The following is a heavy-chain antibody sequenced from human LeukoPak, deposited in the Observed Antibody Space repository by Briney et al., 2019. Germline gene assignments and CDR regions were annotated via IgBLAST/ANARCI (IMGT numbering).Heavy chain of an antibody. J-gene: IGHJ5*02. CDR2: FSSNGGST. D-gene: IGHD6-25*01. V-gene: IGHV3-64*01. Sequence: GGSLRLSCAASGFTFSSYALHWVRQAQGKGLEYISAFSSNGGSTYYANSVKGRFTISRDNSKNTLYLQMGSLRAEDVAVYYCARDGSRIAAYNWFDPWGQGTLVTVSS. CDR1: GFTFSSYA. CDR3: ARDGSRIAAYNWFDP.